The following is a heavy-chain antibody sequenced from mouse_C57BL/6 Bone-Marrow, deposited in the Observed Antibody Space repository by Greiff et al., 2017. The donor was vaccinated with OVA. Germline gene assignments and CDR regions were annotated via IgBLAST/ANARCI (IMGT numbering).Heavy chain of an antibody. D-gene: IGHD2-5*01. CDR1: GFTFSDYG. V-gene: IGHV5-15*01. J-gene: IGHJ1*03. Sequence: EVKVVESGGGLVQPGGSLKLSCAASGFTFSDYGMAWVRQAPRKGPEWVAFISNLAYSIYYADTVTGRFTISRENAKNTLYLEMSSLRSEDTAMYYCARTDSNFFYWYFDVWGTGTTVTVSS. CDR2: ISNLAYSI. CDR3: ARTDSNFFYWYFDV.